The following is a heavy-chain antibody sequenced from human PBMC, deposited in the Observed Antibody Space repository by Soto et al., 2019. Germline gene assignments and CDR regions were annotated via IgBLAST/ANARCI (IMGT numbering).Heavy chain of an antibody. Sequence: QVQLQESGPGLVKHSETLSLTCTVSGGSISPYFWSWIRQPPGEGLEWIGYIFYSGTTNYSPSLRSRVSMSIGTSKNQFSLNLTSVTAADTAIYYCARGRGGTYDAFDIWGQGTMVTVSS. CDR1: GGSISPYF. D-gene: IGHD1-26*01. CDR3: ARGRGGTYDAFDI. V-gene: IGHV4-59*01. CDR2: IFYSGTT. J-gene: IGHJ3*02.